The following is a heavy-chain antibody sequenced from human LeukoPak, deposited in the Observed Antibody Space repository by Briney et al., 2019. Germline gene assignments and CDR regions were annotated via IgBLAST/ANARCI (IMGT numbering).Heavy chain of an antibody. CDR3: ARTSKVVRGPPTQLFDY. CDR2: INPSGGST. D-gene: IGHD3-10*01. CDR1: GYTFTSYY. J-gene: IGHJ4*02. V-gene: IGHV1-46*01. Sequence: ASVKVSCTASGYTFTSYYMHWVRQAPGQGLEWMGIINPSGGSTSYAQKFQGRVTMTRDTSTSTVYMELSSLRSEDTAVYYCARTSKVVRGPPTQLFDYWGQGTLVTVSS.